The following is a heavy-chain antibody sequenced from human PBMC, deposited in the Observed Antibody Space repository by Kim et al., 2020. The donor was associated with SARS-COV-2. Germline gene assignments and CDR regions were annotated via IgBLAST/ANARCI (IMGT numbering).Heavy chain of an antibody. CDR3: AKDWVAAAGTGGMDV. Sequence: GGSLRLSCAASGFTFSSYGMHWVRQAPGKGLEWVAVISYDGSNKYYADSVKGRFTISRDNSKNTLYLQMNSLRAEDTAVYYCAKDWVAAAGTGGMDVWGQGTTVTVSS. D-gene: IGHD6-13*01. CDR1: GFTFSSYG. V-gene: IGHV3-30*18. J-gene: IGHJ6*02. CDR2: ISYDGSNK.